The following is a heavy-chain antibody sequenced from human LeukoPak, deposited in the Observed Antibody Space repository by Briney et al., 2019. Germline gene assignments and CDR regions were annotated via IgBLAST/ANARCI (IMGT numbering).Heavy chain of an antibody. J-gene: IGHJ4*02. V-gene: IGHV4-34*01. CDR3: ARDRSNISWYYY. D-gene: IGHD6-13*01. Sequence: SETLSLTCAVYGGSFSGYYWSWIRQPPGKGLEWIGEINRSGSTNYNPSLKSRVTISVDTSKNQFSLKLSSVTAADTAIYYCARDRSNISWYYYWGQGTLVTVSS. CDR2: INRSGST. CDR1: GGSFSGYY.